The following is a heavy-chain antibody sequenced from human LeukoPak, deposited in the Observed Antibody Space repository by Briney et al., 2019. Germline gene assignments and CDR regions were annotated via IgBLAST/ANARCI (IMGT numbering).Heavy chain of an antibody. D-gene: IGHD3-10*01. J-gene: IGHJ3*02. Sequence: PGGSLRLSCAASGFTFSSYSMNWVRQAPGKGLEWVSSISSSSSYIYYADSVKGRFTISRDNAKNSLYLQMNSLRAEDTAVYYCARDTYGSGSYRAFDIWGQGTMVTVSS. CDR3: ARDTYGSGSYRAFDI. CDR1: GFTFSSYS. CDR2: ISSSSSYI. V-gene: IGHV3-21*01.